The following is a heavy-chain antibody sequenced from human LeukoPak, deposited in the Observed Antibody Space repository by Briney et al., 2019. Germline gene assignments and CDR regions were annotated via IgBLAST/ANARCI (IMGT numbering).Heavy chain of an antibody. CDR2: ISGSGGSI. Sequence: SGGSLRLSCAASGFTFSSYAMSWVCQAPGKGLEWVSAISGSGGSIYYADSVKGRFTISRDNSKNTLYLQMNSLRAEDTAVYYCAKCDMGSSSWYFRAYFDYWGQGTLVTVSS. D-gene: IGHD6-13*01. CDR3: AKCDMGSSSWYFRAYFDY. J-gene: IGHJ4*02. V-gene: IGHV3-23*01. CDR1: GFTFSSYA.